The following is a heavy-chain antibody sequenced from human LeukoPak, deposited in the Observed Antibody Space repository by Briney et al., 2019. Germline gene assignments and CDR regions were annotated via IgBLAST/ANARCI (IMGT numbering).Heavy chain of an antibody. CDR1: GFSVSTNY. V-gene: IGHV3-53*01. CDR3: ARDLGYCTNGVCHTRFDY. Sequence: GSLRLSCAVSGFSVSTNYMAWVRQAPGKGLEWVSVIYTEGNTYYTDSVKGRFTISRDNSRNTVFLEMNSLRVEDTAVYYCARDLGYCTNGVCHTRFDYWGQGTLVAVSS. CDR2: IYTEGNT. J-gene: IGHJ4*02. D-gene: IGHD2-8*01.